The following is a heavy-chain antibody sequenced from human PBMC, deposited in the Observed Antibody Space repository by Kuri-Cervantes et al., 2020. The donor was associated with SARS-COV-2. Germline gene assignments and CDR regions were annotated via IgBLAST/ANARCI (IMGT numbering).Heavy chain of an antibody. D-gene: IGHD1-26*01. CDR2: IHYSRST. J-gene: IGHJ6*02. V-gene: IGHV4-59*01. CDR1: GGSISSYY. Sequence: SETLSLTCTVSGGSISSYYWSWVRQPPGKGLEWIGNIHYSRSTNYNPSLKSRVTISVDTSKNQLSLRLSSVTAADTAVYCCARLGATKGSYYYGVDVWGQGTTVTVSS. CDR3: ARLGATKGSYYYGVDV.